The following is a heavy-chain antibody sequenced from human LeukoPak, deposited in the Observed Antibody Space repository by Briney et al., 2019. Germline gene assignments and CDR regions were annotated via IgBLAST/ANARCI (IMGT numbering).Heavy chain of an antibody. V-gene: IGHV5-51*01. D-gene: IGHD3-10*01. J-gene: IGHJ5*02. CDR1: GSSFTSYW. CDR3: ARTVYGSGRRSWFDP. Sequence: GASLKISCKGSGSSFTSYWIGWVRQMPGKGLEWMGIIYPGDSDTRYSPSFQGQVTISADKSISTAYLQWSSLKASDTAMYYCARTVYGSGRRSWFDPWGQGTLVTVSS. CDR2: IYPGDSDT.